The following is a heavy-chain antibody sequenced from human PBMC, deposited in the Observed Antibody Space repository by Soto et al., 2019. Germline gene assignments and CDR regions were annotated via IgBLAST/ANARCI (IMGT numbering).Heavy chain of an antibody. D-gene: IGHD1-26*01. CDR2: MSYDGSNE. CDR1: GFTFSHYA. CDR3: AKDGSRNFDY. Sequence: QVQLVESGGGVVQPGRSLRLSCAASGFTFSHYAMHWVHQAPGKGLEWVALMSYDGSNEYYADSVKGRFTISRDNSKNTLYLQMNSLRAEDTAVYYCAKDGSRNFDYWGQGTLVTVSS. V-gene: IGHV3-30*18. J-gene: IGHJ4*02.